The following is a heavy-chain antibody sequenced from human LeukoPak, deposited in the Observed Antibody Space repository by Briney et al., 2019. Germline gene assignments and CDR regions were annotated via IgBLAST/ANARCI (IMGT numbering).Heavy chain of an antibody. CDR3: ASNLGAAAGTS. V-gene: IGHV3-21*01. J-gene: IGHJ4*02. CDR2: ISSSSSYI. Sequence: GGSLRLSCAASGFTFSSYSMNWVRPAPGKGLEWVSSISSSSSYIYYADSVKGRFTISRDNAKNSLYLQMNSLGAEDTAVYYCASNLGAAAGTSWGQGTLVTVSS. D-gene: IGHD6-13*01. CDR1: GFTFSSYS.